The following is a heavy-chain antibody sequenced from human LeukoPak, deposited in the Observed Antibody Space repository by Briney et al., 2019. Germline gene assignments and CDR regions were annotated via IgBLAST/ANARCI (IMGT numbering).Heavy chain of an antibody. V-gene: IGHV1-69*06. D-gene: IGHD2-2*01. Sequence: GASVTVSCKATGGTFSRYPFHGVRQPPGQGLEWMGGIIPIFCTPNYAQKFQGRVNITADKTTSTVYMDVSSLRSEDTGVYYCARLVVPAARGDYYYYGMDVWGKGTTVVVSS. CDR2: IIPIFCTP. J-gene: IGHJ6*04. CDR3: ARLVVPAARGDYYYYGMDV. CDR1: GGTFSRYP.